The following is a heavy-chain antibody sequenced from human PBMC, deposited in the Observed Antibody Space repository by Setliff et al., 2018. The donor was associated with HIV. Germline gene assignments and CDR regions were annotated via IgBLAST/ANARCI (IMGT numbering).Heavy chain of an antibody. CDR3: AREDVGTAIYGAFDI. V-gene: IGHV3-9*01. J-gene: IGHJ3*02. Sequence: PGGSLRLSCAASGFTFDDHAMHWVRQTPGKGLEWVSGISWNSGSIGYADSVKGRFTISRDNGKNSLFLVTTSLRLDDTAFYSCAREDVGTAIYGAFDIWGLGTMVTVSS. D-gene: IGHD2-21*02. CDR2: ISWNSGSI. CDR1: GFTFDDHA.